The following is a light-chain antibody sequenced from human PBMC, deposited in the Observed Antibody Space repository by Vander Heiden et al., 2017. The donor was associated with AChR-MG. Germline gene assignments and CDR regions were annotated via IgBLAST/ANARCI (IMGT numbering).Light chain of an antibody. V-gene: IGKV1-39*01. CDR3: QQSDSASWT. J-gene: IGKJ1*01. Sequence: DIQMTQSPSSLSASVGDRVTITCRASQSISHYLNWYQQKPGKAPKLLIYATSSLQSGVPSRFSGSGSGTDFTLTIRSLQPEDFATYYCQQSDSASWTFGQGTNVEI. CDR2: ATS. CDR1: QSISHY.